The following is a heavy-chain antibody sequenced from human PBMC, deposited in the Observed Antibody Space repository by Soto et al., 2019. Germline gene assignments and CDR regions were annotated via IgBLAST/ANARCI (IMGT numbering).Heavy chain of an antibody. CDR3: ARARDDRLITGTTGTLDY. Sequence: ASVKVSCKASGYTFTGYYMHWVRQAPGQGLEWMGWINPNSGGTNYAQKFQGWVTMTRDTSISTAYMELSRLRSDDTAVYYCARARDDRLITGTTGTLDYWGQGTLVTVSS. D-gene: IGHD1-7*01. J-gene: IGHJ4*02. V-gene: IGHV1-2*04. CDR1: GYTFTGYY. CDR2: INPNSGGT.